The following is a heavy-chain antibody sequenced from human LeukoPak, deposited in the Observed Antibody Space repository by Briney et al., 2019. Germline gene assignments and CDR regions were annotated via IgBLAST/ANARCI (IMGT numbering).Heavy chain of an antibody. V-gene: IGHV4-39*01. D-gene: IGHD1-26*01. CDR2: IYYSGST. CDR1: GGSISSSSYY. Sequence: SETLSLTCTVSGGSISSSSYYWGWIRQPPGKGLEWIGSIYYSGSTYYNPSLKSRVTISVDTSKNQFSLKLSSVTAADTAVYYCARGPYSGSYRGAFDIWGQGTTVTVSS. CDR3: ARGPYSGSYRGAFDI. J-gene: IGHJ3*02.